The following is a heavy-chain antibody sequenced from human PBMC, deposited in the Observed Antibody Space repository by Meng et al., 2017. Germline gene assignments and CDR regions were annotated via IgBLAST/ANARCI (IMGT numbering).Heavy chain of an antibody. CDR3: ARGFIQGGWELLSYAFDI. D-gene: IGHD1-26*01. V-gene: IGHV1-69*06. CDR2: IIPIFGTA. J-gene: IGHJ3*02. CDR1: GGTFSSYA. Sequence: SVKVSCKASGGTFSSYAISWVRQAPGQGLEWMGGIIPIFGTANYAQKFQGRVMITADKSTSTAYMELSSLRSEDTAVYYCARGFIQGGWELLSYAFDIWGQGTMVTVSS.